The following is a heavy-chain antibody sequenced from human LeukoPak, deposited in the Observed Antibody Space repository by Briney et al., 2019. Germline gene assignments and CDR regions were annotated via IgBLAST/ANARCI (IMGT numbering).Heavy chain of an antibody. Sequence: SETLSLTCSVSGGSISGYYWTWVRQPPGKGLEWIGQIHYSGRADYNPSLKSRVTMSVDTSRNQISLKLSSVTAADTAIYYCVRFGVNYDMDVWGQGTTVTVFS. CDR3: VRFGVNYDMDV. CDR1: GGSISGYY. V-gene: IGHV4-59*01. J-gene: IGHJ6*02. D-gene: IGHD3-16*01. CDR2: IHYSGRA.